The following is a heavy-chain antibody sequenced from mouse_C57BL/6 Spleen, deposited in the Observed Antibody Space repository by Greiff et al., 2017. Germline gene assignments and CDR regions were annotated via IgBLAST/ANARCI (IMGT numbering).Heavy chain of an antibody. Sequence: VQLQQSGAELVRPGTSVKMSCKASGYTFTNYWIGWAKQRPGHGLEWIGDIYPGGGYTNYNEKFKGKATLTADKSSSTAYMQFSSLTSEDSAIYYCARRGYVSSYVGYFDVWGTGTTVTVSS. V-gene: IGHV1-63*01. CDR2: IYPGGGYT. CDR1: GYTFTNYW. J-gene: IGHJ1*03. CDR3: ARRGYVSSYVGYFDV. D-gene: IGHD1-1*01.